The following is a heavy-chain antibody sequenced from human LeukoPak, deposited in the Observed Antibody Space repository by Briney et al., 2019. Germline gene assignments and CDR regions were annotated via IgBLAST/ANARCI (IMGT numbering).Heavy chain of an antibody. CDR2: IRYDGSNK. D-gene: IGHD3-22*01. J-gene: IGHJ4*02. V-gene: IGHV3-30*02. CDR3: AKDRISTKDYYDSSGYYF. Sequence: GGSLRLSCAASGFTFSSYGMHWVRQAPGKGLEWVAFIRYDGSNKYYADSVQGRFTISRDNSKNTLYLQMNSLRAEDTAVYYCAKDRISTKDYYDSSGYYFWGQGTLVTVSS. CDR1: GFTFSSYG.